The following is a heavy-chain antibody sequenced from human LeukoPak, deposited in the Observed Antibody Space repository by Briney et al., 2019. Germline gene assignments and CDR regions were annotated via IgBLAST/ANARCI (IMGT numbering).Heavy chain of an antibody. J-gene: IGHJ3*02. V-gene: IGHV1-8*03. CDR1: GYTFTNYD. Sequence: ASVKVSCKASGYTFTNYDINWVRQTTGQGLEWMGWLHPNSGTAGYAQNFQGRVTITGDTSMSTAYMELSSLRSEDTAVYYCARVTSRFWTGYYDPFDIWGQGTMVTVSS. CDR2: LHPNSGTA. D-gene: IGHD3/OR15-3a*01. CDR3: ARVTSRFWTGYYDPFDI.